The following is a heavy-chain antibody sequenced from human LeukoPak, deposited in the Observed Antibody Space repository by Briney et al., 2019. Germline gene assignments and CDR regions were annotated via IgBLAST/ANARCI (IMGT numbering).Heavy chain of an antibody. CDR1: GFTFSSYS. Sequence: GGSLRLSCAASGFTFSSYSMNWVRQAPGKGLEWLSYISSTSSAIYYADSLKGRFTISRDNAMNSLYLQMDSLRAEDTAVYYCARVIGSYGDSAYWGQGTLVTVSS. V-gene: IGHV3-48*04. CDR3: ARVIGSYGDSAY. D-gene: IGHD3-16*01. CDR2: ISSTSSAI. J-gene: IGHJ4*02.